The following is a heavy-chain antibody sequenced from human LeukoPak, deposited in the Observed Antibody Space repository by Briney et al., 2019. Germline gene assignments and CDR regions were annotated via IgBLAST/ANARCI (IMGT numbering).Heavy chain of an antibody. CDR3: AKDLSYGGNSGLFDY. CDR2: ISGSGGST. J-gene: IGHJ4*02. CDR1: AFTFSSYA. Sequence: GGSLRLSCAASAFTFSSYAMSWVRHAPGKGLDSVSAISGSGGSTYYADSVKGRFTISRDNSKNTLYLQMNSLIAEDTAVYYCAKDLSYGGNSGLFDYWGQGTLVTVSS. D-gene: IGHD4-23*01. V-gene: IGHV3-23*01.